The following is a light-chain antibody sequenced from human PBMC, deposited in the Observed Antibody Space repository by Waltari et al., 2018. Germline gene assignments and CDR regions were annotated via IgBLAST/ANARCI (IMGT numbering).Light chain of an antibody. Sequence: SYVLTQPPSVSVAPRKTARITCGGKTIGSKSVHWYQQKPGQAPVLVVYDDYDRPSGIPARFSGSNSGNTATLTISGVEAGDEADYYCQVWDSSSDHVVFGGGTKLTVL. CDR1: TIGSKS. CDR2: DDY. J-gene: IGLJ2*01. CDR3: QVWDSSSDHVV. V-gene: IGLV3-21*03.